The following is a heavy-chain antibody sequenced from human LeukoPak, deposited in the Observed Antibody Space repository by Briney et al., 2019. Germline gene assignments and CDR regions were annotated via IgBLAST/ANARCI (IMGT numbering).Heavy chain of an antibody. CDR1: GGSISSSSDF. CDR2: IYYSGST. Sequence: SETLSLTCTVCGGSISSSSDFWGWIRQPPGKGLEWIGSIYYSGSTYYNPSLKSRVTISVDTSKNQFSLKLSSVTAADTAVYYFARHGYGDYVDSRYWGQGTLVTVSS. CDR3: ARHGYGDYVDSRY. V-gene: IGHV4-39*01. D-gene: IGHD4-17*01. J-gene: IGHJ4*02.